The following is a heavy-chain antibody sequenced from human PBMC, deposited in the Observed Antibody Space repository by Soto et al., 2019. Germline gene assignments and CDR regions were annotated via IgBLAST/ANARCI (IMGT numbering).Heavy chain of an antibody. J-gene: IGHJ6*03. V-gene: IGHV3-23*01. Sequence: GGSLRLSCAAFTFDTHAVTWVRQAPGKGLEWVSGTTAGGGTTSYADYVKGRFTISRDNAKNSLYLQMNSLRAEDTAVYYCARAIDTTFGYYYYMDVWGKGTTVTVSS. CDR1: TFDTHA. CDR2: TTAGGGTT. D-gene: IGHD3-10*02. CDR3: ARAIDTTFGYYYYMDV.